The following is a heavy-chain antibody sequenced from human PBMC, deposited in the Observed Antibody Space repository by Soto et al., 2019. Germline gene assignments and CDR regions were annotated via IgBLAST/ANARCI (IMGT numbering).Heavy chain of an antibody. J-gene: IGHJ6*02. Sequence: SETLSLTCTVSGGSISSSSYYWGWIRQPPGKGLEWIGYIYYSGSTNYNPSLKSRVTISVDTSKNQFSLKLSSVTAADTAVYYCARGDYYYGMDVWGQGTTVTVSS. CDR1: GGSISSSSYY. CDR2: IYYSGST. CDR3: ARGDYYYGMDV. V-gene: IGHV4-61*05.